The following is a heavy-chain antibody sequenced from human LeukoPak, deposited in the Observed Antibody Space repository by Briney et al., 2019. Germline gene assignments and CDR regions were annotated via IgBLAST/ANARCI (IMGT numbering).Heavy chain of an antibody. CDR2: IDWDDDK. CDR1: GFSLSTSGMR. CDR3: ARIREGSSWLDY. Sequence: SGPALVKPTQTLTLTCTFSGFSLSTSGMRVSWIRQPPGKALEWLARIDWDDDKFYSTSLKTRLTISKDTSKNQVVLTMTNMDPVDTATYYCARIREGSSWLDYWGQGTLVTASS. D-gene: IGHD6-13*01. J-gene: IGHJ4*02. V-gene: IGHV2-70*04.